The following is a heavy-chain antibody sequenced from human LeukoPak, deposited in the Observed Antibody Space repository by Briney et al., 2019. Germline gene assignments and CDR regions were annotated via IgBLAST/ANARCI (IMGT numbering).Heavy chain of an antibody. CDR1: GYTFTGYY. CDR3: ARESGGGEFDP. Sequence: ASVKVSCKASGYTFTGYYIHWVRQAPGQGLEWMGWINPHSRGTNYAQKFQGRVTMTRDTSISTAYMELTRLRPDDTAVYYCARESGGGEFDPWGQGTLVTVSS. CDR2: INPHSRGT. D-gene: IGHD3-10*01. J-gene: IGHJ5*02. V-gene: IGHV1-2*02.